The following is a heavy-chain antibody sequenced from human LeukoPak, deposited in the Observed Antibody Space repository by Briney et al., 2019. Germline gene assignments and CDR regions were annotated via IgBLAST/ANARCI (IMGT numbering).Heavy chain of an antibody. D-gene: IGHD4-11*01. CDR3: AREDYMENWFDP. Sequence: SETLSLTCTVSGGSISSSTYCWSWVRQPPGKGLEWIGCMYHSGNTYYSSSLKGRVTISLDTPKNQFSLRLNSVTASDTAVYYCAREDYMENWFDPWGQGTLVTVSS. CDR2: MYHSGNT. CDR1: GGSISSSTYC. J-gene: IGHJ5*02. V-gene: IGHV4-39*02.